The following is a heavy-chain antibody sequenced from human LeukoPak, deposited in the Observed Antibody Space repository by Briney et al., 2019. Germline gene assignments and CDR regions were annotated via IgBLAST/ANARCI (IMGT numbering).Heavy chain of an antibody. CDR3: AKRTTVTKHYFDF. CDR2: ISGSGSST. V-gene: IGHV3-23*01. D-gene: IGHD4-17*01. CDR1: GFTFSSYA. J-gene: IGHJ4*02. Sequence: GASLRLSCEASGFTFSSYAMSWVRQAAGKGVEWVSTISGSGSSTYYADSVKGRFTISRDNSKNAAYLQMNSLRADDTAVYFCAKRTTVTKHYFDFWGQGTLVTVS.